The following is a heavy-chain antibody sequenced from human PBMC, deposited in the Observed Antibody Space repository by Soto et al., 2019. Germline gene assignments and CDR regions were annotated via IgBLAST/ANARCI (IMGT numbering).Heavy chain of an antibody. V-gene: IGHV4-34*01. Sequence: SETLSLTCAVYGGSFSGYYWSWIRQPPGKGLEWIGEINHSGSTNYNPSLKSRVTISVDTSKNQFSLKLSSVTAADTAVYYCARGSAYYDFWSGYSSYYYYGTDVWGQGTTVTVYS. J-gene: IGHJ6*02. CDR1: GGSFSGYY. D-gene: IGHD3-3*01. CDR3: ARGSAYYDFWSGYSSYYYYGTDV. CDR2: INHSGST.